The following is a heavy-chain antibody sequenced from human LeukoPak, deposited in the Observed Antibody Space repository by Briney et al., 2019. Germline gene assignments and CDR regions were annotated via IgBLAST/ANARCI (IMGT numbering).Heavy chain of an antibody. CDR2: ISGSGGST. CDR1: GFTFSSYA. V-gene: IGHV3-23*01. D-gene: IGHD3-22*01. CDR3: AKGDYYDSSGYFDY. Sequence: GGSLRLSCAASGFTFSSYAMSWVRQARGKGLEWDSAISGSGGSTYYADSVKGRFTISRDNSKNTLYLQMNSLRAEDTAVYYCAKGDYYDSSGYFDYWGQGTLVTVSS. J-gene: IGHJ4*02.